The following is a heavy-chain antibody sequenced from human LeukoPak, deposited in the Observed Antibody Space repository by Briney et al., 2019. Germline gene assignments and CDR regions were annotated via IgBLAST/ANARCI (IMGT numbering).Heavy chain of an antibody. J-gene: IGHJ4*01. CDR1: QFIFTRFW. Sequence: GGSLSLSCAASQFIFTRFWMTWVRQAPGRGLEWLAHIKHDGTDKYYVDSVKGRFTISRDNARNSLYLQMNSLRVEDTAVYYCMPADRGGSLATVKGGDGNLVTVSS. V-gene: IGHV3-7*02. CDR2: IKHDGTDK. CDR3: MPADRGGSLATVK. D-gene: IGHD3-10*01.